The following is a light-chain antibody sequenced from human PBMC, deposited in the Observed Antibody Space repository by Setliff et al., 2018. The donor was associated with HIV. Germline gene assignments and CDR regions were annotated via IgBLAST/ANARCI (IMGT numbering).Light chain of an antibody. Sequence: ALAQPASVSGSPGQSITISCTGTSSDVGSYNLVSWYQQHPGKAPKLMIYEVSKRPSGVSNRFSGSKSGNTASLTISGLQAEDEADYYCCSYAGSSAYVFGTGTKVTVL. CDR3: CSYAGSSAYV. CDR1: SSDVGSYNL. CDR2: EVS. V-gene: IGLV2-23*02. J-gene: IGLJ1*01.